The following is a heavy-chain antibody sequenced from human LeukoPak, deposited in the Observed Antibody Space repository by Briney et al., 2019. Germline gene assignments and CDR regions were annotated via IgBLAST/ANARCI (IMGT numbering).Heavy chain of an antibody. V-gene: IGHV3-11*04. CDR2: ISSSGSTI. D-gene: IGHD3-10*02. CDR1: GFTVSNNY. Sequence: PGGSLRLSCAASGFTVSNNYMSWVRQAPGKGLEWVSYISSSGSTIYYADSVKGRFTISRDNAKNSLYLQMNGLRAEDTAVYYCAELGITMIGGVWGKGTTVTISS. J-gene: IGHJ6*04. CDR3: AELGITMIGGV.